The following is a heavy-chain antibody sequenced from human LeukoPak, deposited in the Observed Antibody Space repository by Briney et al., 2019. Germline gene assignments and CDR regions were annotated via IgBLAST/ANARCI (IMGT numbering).Heavy chain of an antibody. Sequence: PSETLSLTCTVSGGSISSISYYWGWIRQPPGKGLEWIGTVYYSGSTYYNPSLKSRVTISLDTSKNQFSLKLSSVTAADTAVYYCARGSIVRTTPFDYWGQGTLVTVSS. D-gene: IGHD1-26*01. J-gene: IGHJ4*02. CDR2: VYYSGST. V-gene: IGHV4-39*07. CDR3: ARGSIVRTTPFDY. CDR1: GGSISSISYY.